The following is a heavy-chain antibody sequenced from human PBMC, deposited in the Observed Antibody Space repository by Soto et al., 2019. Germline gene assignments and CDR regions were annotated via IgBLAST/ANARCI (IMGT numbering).Heavy chain of an antibody. CDR2: FDPEDGET. CDR1: GYTLTELS. V-gene: IGHV1-24*01. Sequence: ASVKVSCKVSGYTLTELSMHWVRQAPGKGLEWMGGFDPEDGETIYAQKFQGRVTMTEDTSTDTAYMELSSLRSEDTAVYYCAKGTGFWAGVDVCGQGTTLAVCS. J-gene: IGHJ6*02. D-gene: IGHD3-3*01. CDR3: AKGTGFWAGVDV.